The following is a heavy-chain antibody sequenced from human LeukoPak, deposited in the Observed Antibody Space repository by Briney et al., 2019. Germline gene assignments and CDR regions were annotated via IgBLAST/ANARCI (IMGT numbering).Heavy chain of an antibody. V-gene: IGHV3-11*01. CDR2: ISSSGSSI. D-gene: IGHD3-10*01. CDR3: AKDLTVRGVIMGAFDI. CDR1: GFAFSDSY. Sequence: GGSLRLSCAASGFAFSDSYMYWTRQAPGKGLEWVSYISSSGSSIYYADSVKGRFTISRDNSKNTLYLQMNSLRAEDTAVYYCAKDLTVRGVIMGAFDIWGQGTMVTVSS. J-gene: IGHJ3*02.